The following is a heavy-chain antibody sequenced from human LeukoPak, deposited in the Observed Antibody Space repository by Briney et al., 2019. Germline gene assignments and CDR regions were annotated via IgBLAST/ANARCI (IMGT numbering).Heavy chain of an antibody. Sequence: GASVKVSCKASGYTFTSYGISWVRQAPGQGLEWMGWISAYNGNTNYAQKFQGRVTITADKSTSTACMELSSLRSEDTAVYYCASFIVVVPAFTQPRKDYFDYWGQGTLVTVSS. CDR2: ISAYNGNT. V-gene: IGHV1-18*04. D-gene: IGHD2-2*01. CDR1: GYTFTSYG. CDR3: ASFIVVVPAFTQPRKDYFDY. J-gene: IGHJ4*02.